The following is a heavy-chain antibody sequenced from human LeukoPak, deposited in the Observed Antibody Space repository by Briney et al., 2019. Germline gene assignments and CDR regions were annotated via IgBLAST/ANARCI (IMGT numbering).Heavy chain of an antibody. J-gene: IGHJ5*02. D-gene: IGHD3-10*01. CDR1: GFTFSSYG. CDR2: ISYDGSDK. CDR3: ARAKLLWFGEASYNWFDP. V-gene: IGHV3-30*03. Sequence: GGSLRLSCAASGFTFSSYGMHWVRQAPGKGLEWVAVISYDGSDKYYADSVKGRFTISRDNSKDTLYLQMNSLRAEDTAVYYCARAKLLWFGEASYNWFDPWGQGTLVTVSS.